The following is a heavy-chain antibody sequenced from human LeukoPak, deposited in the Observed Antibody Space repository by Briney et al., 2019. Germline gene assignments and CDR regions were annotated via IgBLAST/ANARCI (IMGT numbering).Heavy chain of an antibody. CDR1: GGTFGSYA. Sequence: ASVKVSCKASGGTFGSYAISWVRQAPGQGLEWMGGIIPIFGTANYAQKFQGRVTITADESTSTAYMELSSLRSEDTAVYYCARDKGCSSTSCLRHFYYYMDVWGKGTTVTVSS. CDR2: IIPIFGTA. V-gene: IGHV1-69*01. CDR3: ARDKGCSSTSCLRHFYYYMDV. D-gene: IGHD2-2*01. J-gene: IGHJ6*03.